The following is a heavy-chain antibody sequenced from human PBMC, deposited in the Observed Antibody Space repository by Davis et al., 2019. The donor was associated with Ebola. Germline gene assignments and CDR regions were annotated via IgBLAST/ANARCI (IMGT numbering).Heavy chain of an antibody. Sequence: PSETLSLTCSVSGDSITGSGYYYWVWIRQPPGKGLEWIGSIYYTGSTFYNPSLKSRVTISADTSKNHFSLDLHSVTAADTAVYYCARGRYSSSGYSDYWGPGTLVAVPS. CDR1: GDSITGSGYYY. CDR3: ARGRYSSSGYSDY. D-gene: IGHD2-15*01. CDR2: IYYTGST. V-gene: IGHV4-39*07. J-gene: IGHJ4*02.